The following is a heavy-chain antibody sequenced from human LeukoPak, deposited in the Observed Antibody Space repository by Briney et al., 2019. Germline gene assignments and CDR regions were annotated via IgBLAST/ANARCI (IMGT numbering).Heavy chain of an antibody. CDR2: ISGRGGST. CDR3: AKDPPSDFGY. CDR1: GFTFSSYA. J-gene: IGHJ4*02. V-gene: IGHV3-23*01. D-gene: IGHD6-6*01. Sequence: GGSRRLSCAASGFTFSSYAMSWVRQAAGKGLDWVSAISGRGGSTYYAASVKGRFPISRDNSKNTLYLQMNSLRAEDTAVYYCAKDPPSDFGYWGQGTLVTVSS.